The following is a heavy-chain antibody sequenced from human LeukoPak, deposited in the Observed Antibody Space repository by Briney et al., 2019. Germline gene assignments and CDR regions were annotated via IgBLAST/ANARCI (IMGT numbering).Heavy chain of an antibody. CDR1: DFIFSDYY. CDR2: ISSRSSTI. J-gene: IGHJ4*02. D-gene: IGHD2-2*01. Sequence: GGSLRLSCAASDFIFSDYYMSWIRQAPGKGLEWVSHISSRSSTIYYADSVKGRFTISRDNAKNSLYLQMNSLRVEDTAVYYCARDASWRGSFDYWGQGTLVIVSS. V-gene: IGHV3-11*01. CDR3: ARDASWRGSFDY.